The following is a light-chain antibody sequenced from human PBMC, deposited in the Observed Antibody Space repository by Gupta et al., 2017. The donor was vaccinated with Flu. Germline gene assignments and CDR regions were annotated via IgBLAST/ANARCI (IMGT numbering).Light chain of an antibody. CDR3: QQSYRARYT. Sequence: DIQLTQSPSSLSASVGARVTITCRASQNIDNYLSWYRHKPGKAPEALIYGASGLQSGVPSRFSGSGSGTHYTRTISSMQPEDFATYYCQQSYRARYTFGQGTRLEMK. CDR2: GAS. V-gene: IGKV1-39*01. J-gene: IGKJ2*01. CDR1: QNIDNY.